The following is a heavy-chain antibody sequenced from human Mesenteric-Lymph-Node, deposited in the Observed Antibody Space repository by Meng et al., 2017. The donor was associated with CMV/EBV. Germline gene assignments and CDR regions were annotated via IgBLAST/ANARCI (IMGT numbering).Heavy chain of an antibody. V-gene: IGHV1-18*01. D-gene: IGHD3-9*01. J-gene: IGHJ4*02. CDR2: ITTWNGNT. Sequence: ASVKVSCKPSGYTFKSYGISWVRQAPGQGLEWMGWITTWNGNTNYAQKFQDRVTMTTDTSTTTAFMGLRSLRSDDTAIYYCARRFYDVLTGYYLFDYWGQGTLVTVSS. CDR3: ARRFYDVLTGYYLFDY. CDR1: GYTFKSYG.